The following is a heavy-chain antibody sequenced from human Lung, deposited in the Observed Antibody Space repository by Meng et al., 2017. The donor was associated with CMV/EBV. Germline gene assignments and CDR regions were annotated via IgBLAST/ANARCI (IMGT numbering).Heavy chain of an antibody. CDR2: IYFSGNT. D-gene: IGHD5-24*01. J-gene: IGHJ4*02. CDR1: GGSISSSSYY. V-gene: IGHV4-39*07. CDR3: VTETGYNYDN. Sequence: QVRRQESGPGQVQPSETLSLTCSVSGGSISSSSYYWGWIRQSPGKGLEWIGSIYFSGNTYYNPSLKSRVTMSVGTAQNKFSLTLRSVTAADTAVYYCVTETGYNYDNWGQGALITVSS.